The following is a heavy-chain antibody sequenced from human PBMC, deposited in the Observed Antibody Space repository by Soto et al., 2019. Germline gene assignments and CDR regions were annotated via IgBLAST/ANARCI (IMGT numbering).Heavy chain of an antibody. CDR1: GGSVSSGSYY. Sequence: SETLSLTCTVSGGSVSSGSYYWSWIRQPPGKGLEWIGYIYYSGSTNYNPSLKSRVTISVDTSKNQFSLKLSSVTAADTAVYYCARGTYYDFWRGYYHYYYYYGMDVCGQGSTVPVSS. CDR2: IYYSGST. CDR3: ARGTYYDFWRGYYHYYYYYGMDV. D-gene: IGHD3-3*01. V-gene: IGHV4-61*01. J-gene: IGHJ6*02.